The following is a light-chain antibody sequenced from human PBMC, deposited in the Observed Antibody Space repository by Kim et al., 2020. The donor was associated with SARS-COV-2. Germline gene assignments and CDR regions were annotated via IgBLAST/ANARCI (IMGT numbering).Light chain of an antibody. CDR1: TSNIGSNS. CDR3: AAWDDSLNGPM. J-gene: IGLJ3*02. CDR2: INN. Sequence: GQSVTVSCSASTSNIGSNSVNWFQQFPGTAPKLLIYINNLRPSGVPDRFSGSKSGTSASLAISGLQSEDEADYYCAAWDDSLNGPMFGGGTQLTVL. V-gene: IGLV1-44*01.